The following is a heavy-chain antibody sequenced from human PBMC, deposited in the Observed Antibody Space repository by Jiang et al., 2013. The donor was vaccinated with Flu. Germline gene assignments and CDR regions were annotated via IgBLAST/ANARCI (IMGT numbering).Heavy chain of an antibody. D-gene: IGHD2-2*01. CDR2: TYYRSKWYN. CDR3: ARKSVSAGMYFDY. V-gene: IGHV6-1*01. Sequence: SAAWNWIRQSPARGLEWLGRTYYRSKWYNDYAESVKSRITINPDTSKNQFSLQLNSVTPEDTAVYYCARKSVSAGMYFDYWGQGILVTVSS. CDR1: SAA. J-gene: IGHJ4*02.